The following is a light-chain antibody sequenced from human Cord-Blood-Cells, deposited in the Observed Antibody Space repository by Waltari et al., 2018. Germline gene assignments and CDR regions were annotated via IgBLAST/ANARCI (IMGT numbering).Light chain of an antibody. J-gene: IGLJ1*01. V-gene: IGLV2-23*01. CDR1: SSDVGRYNL. CDR3: CSYAGSSTYV. CDR2: EGS. Sequence: QSALTQPASVSGSPGQSITLSCTGTSSDVGRYNLVSWYQKQPGKAPKLMILEGSKRPSGVSNRFSGSKSGNTASLTISGLQAEDEADYYCCSYAGSSTYVFGTGTKVTVL.